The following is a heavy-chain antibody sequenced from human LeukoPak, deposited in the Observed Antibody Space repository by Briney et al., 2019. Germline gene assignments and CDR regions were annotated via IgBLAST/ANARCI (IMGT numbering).Heavy chain of an antibody. Sequence: PGGSLRLSCAASGFTFSSYAMSWVRQAPGKGLEWVSAISGSGGSTYYADSVKGRFTISRDNSKNTLYLQMNGLRAEDTAVYYCAKGPGSYYDSTGYLIWGQGTMVTVSS. CDR3: AKGPGSYYDSTGYLI. CDR1: GFTFSSYA. D-gene: IGHD3-22*01. CDR2: ISGSGGST. V-gene: IGHV3-23*01. J-gene: IGHJ3*02.